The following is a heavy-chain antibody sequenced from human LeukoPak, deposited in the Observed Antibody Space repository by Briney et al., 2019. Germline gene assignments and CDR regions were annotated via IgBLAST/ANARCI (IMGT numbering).Heavy chain of an antibody. J-gene: IGHJ4*02. CDR1: GYTFTGYY. V-gene: IGHV1-46*01. CDR3: ARDIGAAYYYGSGSYPNFDY. CDR2: INPSGGST. D-gene: IGHD3-10*01. Sequence: ASVKVSCKASGYTFTGYYMHWVRQAPGQGLEWMGWINPSGGSTSYAQKFQGRVTMTRDTSTSTIYMELNSLRSEDTAVYYCARDIGAAYYYGSGSYPNFDYWGQGTLVTVSS.